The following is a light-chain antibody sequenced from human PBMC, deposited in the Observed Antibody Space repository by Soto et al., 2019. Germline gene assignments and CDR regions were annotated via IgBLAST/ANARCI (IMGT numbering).Light chain of an antibody. J-gene: IGKJ1*01. V-gene: IGKV3-20*01. CDR2: GAS. CDR3: QQYGSSGT. CDR1: QSLGSD. Sequence: EIVMTQSPSTLSLSPGDTATLSRRASQSLGSDLAWYQQKPGQAPRLLIFGASARPTGIPDRFSGSGSGTDFTLTISRLEPEDLAVYYCQQYGSSGTFGQGTKVDIK.